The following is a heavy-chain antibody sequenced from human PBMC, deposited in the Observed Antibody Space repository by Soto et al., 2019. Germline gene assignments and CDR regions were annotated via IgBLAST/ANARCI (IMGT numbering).Heavy chain of an antibody. D-gene: IGHD1-26*01. CDR3: ASYSGSYRGSTYGMDV. CDR1: GYTFTSYD. J-gene: IGHJ6*02. CDR2: MNPNSGNT. Sequence: ASVKVSCKASGYTFTSYDINWVRQATGQGLEWMGWMNPNSGNTGYAQKFQGRVTMTRNTSISTAYMELSSLRSEDTAVYYCASYSGSYRGSTYGMDVWGQGTTVTVYS. V-gene: IGHV1-8*01.